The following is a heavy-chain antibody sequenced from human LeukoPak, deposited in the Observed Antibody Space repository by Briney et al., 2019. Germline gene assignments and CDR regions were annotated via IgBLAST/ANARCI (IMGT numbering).Heavy chain of an antibody. J-gene: IGHJ4*02. D-gene: IGHD5-24*01. CDR2: IYGGGNI. CDR1: GFTFSSNY. Sequence: GGSLRLSCAASGFTFSSNYMNWVRQAPGKGLERVSVIYGGGNIYYADSVKGRFTISRDNSKNTQYLQMNSLRAEDTAVYYCARGAGYNYPYYFDYWGQGTLVTVSS. V-gene: IGHV3-53*01. CDR3: ARGAGYNYPYYFDY.